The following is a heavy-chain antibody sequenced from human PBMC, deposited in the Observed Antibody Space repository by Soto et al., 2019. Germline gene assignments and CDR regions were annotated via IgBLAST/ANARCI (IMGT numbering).Heavy chain of an antibody. CDR2: IYYSGST. V-gene: IGHV4-59*01. D-gene: IGHD4-17*01. CDR1: GGSISSYY. J-gene: IGHJ5*02. Sequence: SETLSLTCTVSGGSISSYYWSWIRQPPGKGLEWIGYIYYSGSTNYNPSLKSRVTISVDTSKNQFSLKLSSVTAADTAVYYCARTTDYGSNWFDPWGQGTLVRVS. CDR3: ARTTDYGSNWFDP.